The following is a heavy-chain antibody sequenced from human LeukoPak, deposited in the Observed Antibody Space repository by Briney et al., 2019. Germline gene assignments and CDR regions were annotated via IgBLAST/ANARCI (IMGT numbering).Heavy chain of an antibody. CDR1: GGSISSGGYY. D-gene: IGHD6-6*01. J-gene: IGHJ4*02. Sequence: SQTLSLTCTVSGGSISSGGYYWGWLRQPPGKGLEWIGYIYHSGSTYYNPSLKSRVTISVDRSKNQFSLKLSSVTAADTAVYYCARTGGSSSSFFDYWGQGTLVTVSS. CDR2: IYHSGST. V-gene: IGHV4-30-2*01. CDR3: ARTGGSSSSFFDY.